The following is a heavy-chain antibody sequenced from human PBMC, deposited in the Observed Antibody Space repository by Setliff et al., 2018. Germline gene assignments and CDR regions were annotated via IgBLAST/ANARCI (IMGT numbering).Heavy chain of an antibody. CDR1: GYSISSGYY. CDR3: AREQWLDPPGYYYMDV. CDR2: IYHSGNT. J-gene: IGHJ6*03. D-gene: IGHD6-19*01. Sequence: SETLSLTCAVSGYSISSGYYWGWIRQPPGKGLEWIANIYHSGNTYYNPSLKSRVTISVDTSKNQFSLKLSSVTAADTAVYYCAREQWLDPPGYYYMDVWAKGTTVTVSS. V-gene: IGHV4-38-2*02.